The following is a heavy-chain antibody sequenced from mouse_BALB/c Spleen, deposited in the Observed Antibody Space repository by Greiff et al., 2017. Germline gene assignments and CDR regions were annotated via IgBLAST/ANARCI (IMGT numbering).Heavy chain of an antibody. D-gene: IGHD2-3*01. J-gene: IGHJ3*01. CDR3: ARRGEGWSPFAY. CDR2: IYWDDDK. V-gene: IGHV8-12*01. CDR1: GFSLSTSGMG. Sequence: QVTLKESGPGILQPSQTLSLTCSFSGFSLSTSGMGVSWIRQPSGKGLEWLAHIYWDDDKRYNPSLKSRLTISKDTSSNQVFLKITSVDTADTATYYCARRGEGWSPFAYWGQGTLVTVSA.